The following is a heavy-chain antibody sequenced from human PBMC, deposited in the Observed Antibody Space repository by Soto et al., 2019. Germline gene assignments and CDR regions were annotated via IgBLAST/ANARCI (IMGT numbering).Heavy chain of an antibody. CDR1: GFTFSNAW. D-gene: IGHD3-22*01. CDR2: IQSKAGGGAT. V-gene: IGHV3-15*07. CDR3: TTVSSGKFDY. J-gene: IGHJ4*02. Sequence: GGSLRLSCAASGFTFSNAWMNWVRQAPGKGLEWVGRIQSKAGGGATEFAAPVKGRFAISRDDSKNTLYLQMNSLKTEDTAVYYCTTVSSGKFDYWGQGTLVTVSS.